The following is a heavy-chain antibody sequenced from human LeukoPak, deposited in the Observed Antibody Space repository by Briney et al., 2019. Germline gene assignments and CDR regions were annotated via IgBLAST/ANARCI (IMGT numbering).Heavy chain of an antibody. Sequence: SETLSLTCTVSGGSISGSSYYWGWIRQPPGKGLEWIGSLYYSGSTYYSPSLKSRVTISVDTSMNQFSLKLSSVTAADTAVYYCARLRRSSGYYHDYWGQGTSVTVSS. CDR2: LYYSGST. CDR3: ARLRRSSGYYHDY. CDR1: GGSISGSSYY. J-gene: IGHJ4*02. D-gene: IGHD3-22*01. V-gene: IGHV4-39*01.